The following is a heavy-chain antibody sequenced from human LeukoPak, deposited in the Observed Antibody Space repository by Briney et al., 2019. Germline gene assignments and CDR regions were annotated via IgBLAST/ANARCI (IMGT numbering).Heavy chain of an antibody. J-gene: IGHJ3*02. CDR1: GFTFSSYA. CDR3: ARELYSSGWYGAAFDI. Sequence: GGSLRLSCAASGFTFSSYAMSWVRQAPGKGLEWVSAISGSGGSTYYADSVKGRFTISRDNSKNTLYLQMNSLRAEDTAVYYCARELYSSGWYGAAFDIWGQGTMVTVSS. D-gene: IGHD6-19*01. V-gene: IGHV3-23*01. CDR2: ISGSGGST.